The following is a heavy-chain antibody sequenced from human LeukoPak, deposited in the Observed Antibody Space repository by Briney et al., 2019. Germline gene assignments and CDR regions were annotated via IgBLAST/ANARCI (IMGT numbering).Heavy chain of an antibody. Sequence: SSETLSLTCTVSGGSISSYYWSWIRQPPGKGLEWIGYIYYSGSTNYNPSLKSRVTISVDTSKNQFSLKLSSVTAADTAVYYCARAQNGGVVIRGYYYYYYYMDVWGKGTTVTVSS. CDR1: GGSISSYY. CDR2: IYYSGST. D-gene: IGHD3-3*01. J-gene: IGHJ6*03. CDR3: ARAQNGGVVIRGYYYYYYYMDV. V-gene: IGHV4-59*01.